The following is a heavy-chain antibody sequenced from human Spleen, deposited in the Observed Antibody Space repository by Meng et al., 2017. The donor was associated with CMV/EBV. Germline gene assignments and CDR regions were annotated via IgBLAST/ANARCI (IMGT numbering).Heavy chain of an antibody. CDR2: SYYGGST. J-gene: IGHJ4*02. CDR1: GGSSVTSNTYY. CDR3: ARFATMALTT. V-gene: IGHV4-61*01. Sequence: SETLSLTXTVSGGSSVTSNTYYWSWVRHPPGERLEWIGYSYYGGSTNYNPSLKSRVSISVDTSKNQFSLKLTSVTAADTARYYCARFATMALTTWGQGTLVTVSS. D-gene: IGHD4/OR15-4a*01.